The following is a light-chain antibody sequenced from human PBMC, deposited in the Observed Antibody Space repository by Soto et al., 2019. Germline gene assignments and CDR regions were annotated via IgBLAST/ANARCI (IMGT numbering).Light chain of an antibody. CDR2: DVS. Sequence: QSALTQPASVSGSPGQSITISCTGTSSDVGGYNYVSWYQQHPGKAPKLMIYDVSNRPSELSNRFSGSKSGNTASLTISGLQAEDEADNYCSSYTSSSTVVFGGGTKLTVL. J-gene: IGLJ2*01. CDR1: SSDVGGYNY. V-gene: IGLV2-14*01. CDR3: SSYTSSSTVV.